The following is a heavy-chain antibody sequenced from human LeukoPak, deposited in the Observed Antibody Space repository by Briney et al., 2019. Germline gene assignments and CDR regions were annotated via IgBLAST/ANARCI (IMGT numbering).Heavy chain of an antibody. D-gene: IGHD3-22*01. J-gene: IGHJ4*02. Sequence: GGSLRLSWAASGFTFSSYAMSWVRQAPGKGLEWVSAISGSGGSTYYADSVKGRFTISRDNSKNTLYLQMNSLRAEDTAVYYCAKDLAYYYDSSGYFDYWGQGTLATVSS. V-gene: IGHV3-23*01. CDR3: AKDLAYYYDSSGYFDY. CDR1: GFTFSSYA. CDR2: ISGSGGST.